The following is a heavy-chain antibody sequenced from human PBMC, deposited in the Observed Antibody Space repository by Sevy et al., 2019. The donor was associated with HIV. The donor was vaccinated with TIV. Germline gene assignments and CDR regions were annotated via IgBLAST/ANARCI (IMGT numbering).Heavy chain of an antibody. V-gene: IGHV3-30-3*01. CDR1: GFTFSSYA. CDR3: ARDRGYCSGGSCYFHDYYYGMYV. J-gene: IGHJ6*02. CDR2: ISYDGSNK. D-gene: IGHD2-15*01. Sequence: GGSLRLSCAASGFTFSSYAMHWVRQAPGKGLEWVAVISYDGSNKYYADSVKGRFTISRDNSKNTLYLQMNSLRAEDTAVYYCARDRGYCSGGSCYFHDYYYGMYVWGQGTTVTVSS.